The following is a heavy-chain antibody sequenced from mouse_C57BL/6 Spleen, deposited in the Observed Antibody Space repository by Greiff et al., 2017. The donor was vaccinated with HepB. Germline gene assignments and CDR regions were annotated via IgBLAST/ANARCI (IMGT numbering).Heavy chain of an antibody. Sequence: VQLQQSGPELVKPGASVKISCKASGYTFTDYYMNWVKQSHGKSLEWIGDINPNNGGTSYNQKFKGKATLTVDKSSSTAYMELRSLTSEDSAVYYCASGYYGSSYEAYWGQGTLVTVSA. CDR2: INPNNGGT. CDR1: GYTFTDYY. V-gene: IGHV1-26*01. CDR3: ASGYYGSSYEAY. J-gene: IGHJ3*01. D-gene: IGHD1-1*01.